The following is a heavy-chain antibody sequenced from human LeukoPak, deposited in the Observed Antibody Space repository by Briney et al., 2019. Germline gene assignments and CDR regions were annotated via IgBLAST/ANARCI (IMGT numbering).Heavy chain of an antibody. V-gene: IGHV1-18*01. CDR2: ISAYNGNT. J-gene: IGHJ4*02. Sequence: ASVKVSCKASGYTFTSYGISWVRQAPGQGLEWMGWISAYNGNTNYAQKLQGRVTMTTDTSTSTAYMELRSLRSDDTAVYYCARDLDRGYSYGYSDYWGQGTLVTVSS. CDR3: ARDLDRGYSYGYSDY. CDR1: GYTFTSYG. D-gene: IGHD5-18*01.